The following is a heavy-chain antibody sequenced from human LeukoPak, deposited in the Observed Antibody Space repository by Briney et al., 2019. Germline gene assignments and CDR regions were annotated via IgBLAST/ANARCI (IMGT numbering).Heavy chain of an antibody. CDR3: ARPVKGAYYCYHMDV. J-gene: IGHJ6*03. CDR2: ISTYNGNT. D-gene: IGHD3-10*01. V-gene: IGHV1-18*01. CDR1: DNTFPMYG. Sequence: ASVKVSCKASDNTFPMYGITWVRQAPGRGLEWMGWISTYNGNTQYAQSLQGRVTLTTDTSTTTAYMELRSLRSNDTAVYYCARPVKGAYYCYHMDVWGKGTTVTVSS.